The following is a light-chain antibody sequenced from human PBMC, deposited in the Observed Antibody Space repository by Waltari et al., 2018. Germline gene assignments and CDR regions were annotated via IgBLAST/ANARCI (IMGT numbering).Light chain of an antibody. CDR2: RNN. J-gene: IGLJ3*02. CDR1: SSHVGGTF. Sequence: QSVLTQPPSASGAPGQRVIISCSGGSSHVGGTFVSWYQQLPGTPPKPLIYRNNQRPSGVPDRFSGSKSGTSASLAISGLRSDDEADYYCATWDDSLTGWVFGGGTKLTVL. CDR3: ATWDDSLTGWV. V-gene: IGLV1-47*01.